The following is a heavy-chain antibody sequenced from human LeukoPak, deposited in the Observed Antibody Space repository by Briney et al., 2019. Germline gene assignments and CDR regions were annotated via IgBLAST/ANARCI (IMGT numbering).Heavy chain of an antibody. J-gene: IGHJ5*02. CDR3: ARDERVGGYSYGYEEGWFDP. V-gene: IGHV4-61*01. CDR2: IYYSGST. D-gene: IGHD5-18*01. Sequence: SETLSLTCTVSGGSISSSSYYWSWIRQPPGKGLEWIGYIYYSGSTNYNPSLKSRVTISVDTSKDQFSLKLSSVTAADTAVYYCARDERVGGYSYGYEEGWFDPWGQGTLVTVSS. CDR1: GGSISSSSYY.